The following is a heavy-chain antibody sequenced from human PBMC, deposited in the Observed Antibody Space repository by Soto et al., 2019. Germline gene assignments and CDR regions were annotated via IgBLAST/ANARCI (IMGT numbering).Heavy chain of an antibody. V-gene: IGHV3-21*01. D-gene: IGHD2-15*01. CDR2: ISSSSSYI. CDR1: GFTFSSYA. Sequence: TGGSLRLSCAASGFTFSSYAMHWVRQAPGKGLEWVSSISSSSSYIYYADSVKGRFTISRDNAKNSLYLQMNSLRAEDTAVYYCASSRGGVVVAAGRVRDAFDIWGQGTMVTVSS. CDR3: ASSRGGVVVAAGRVRDAFDI. J-gene: IGHJ3*02.